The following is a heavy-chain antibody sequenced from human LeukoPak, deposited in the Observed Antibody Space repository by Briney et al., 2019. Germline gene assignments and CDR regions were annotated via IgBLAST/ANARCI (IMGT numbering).Heavy chain of an antibody. D-gene: IGHD3-9*01. J-gene: IGHJ4*02. CDR3: AKGDPPTYYDILTGQDY. CDR2: ISAGGGST. CDR1: GFTFSSYA. V-gene: IGHV3-23*01. Sequence: GGSLRLSCAASGFTFSSYAMSWVRQAPGKGLEWVAGISAGGGSTYYADPVKGRFTISRDNSKNMLYLQLNSLRAEDTAVYYCAKGDPPTYYDILTGQDYWGQGTLVTVSS.